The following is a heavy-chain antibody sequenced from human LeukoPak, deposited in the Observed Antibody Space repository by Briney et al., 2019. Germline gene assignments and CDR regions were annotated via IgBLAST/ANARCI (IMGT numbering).Heavy chain of an antibody. CDR2: INHSGST. V-gene: IGHV4-39*07. CDR3: ARARPRGYYYYYGMDV. J-gene: IGHJ6*02. Sequence: SETLSLTCTVSGGSIRSSYYYWGWIRQPPGKGLEWIGEINHSGSTNYNPSLKSRVTISVDTSKNQFSLKLSSVTAADTAVYYCARARPRGYYYYYGMDVWGQGTTVTVSS. CDR1: GGSIRSSYYY.